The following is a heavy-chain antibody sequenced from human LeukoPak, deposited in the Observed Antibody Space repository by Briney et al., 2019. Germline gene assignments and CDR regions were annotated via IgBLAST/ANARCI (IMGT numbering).Heavy chain of an antibody. CDR1: GGSISSGGYY. Sequence: TLSLTCTVSGGSISSGGYYWSWIRQPPGKGLEWIGYIYHSGSTYYNPSLKSRVTISVDRSKNQFSLKLSSVTAADTAVYYCARGRGKITMVRGSLLWGSFDGMDVWGQGTTVTVSS. CDR2: IYHSGST. V-gene: IGHV4-30-2*01. D-gene: IGHD3-10*01. J-gene: IGHJ6*02. CDR3: ARGRGKITMVRGSLLWGSFDGMDV.